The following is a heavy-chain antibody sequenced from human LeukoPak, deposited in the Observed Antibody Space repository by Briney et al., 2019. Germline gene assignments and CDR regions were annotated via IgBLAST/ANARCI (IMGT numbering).Heavy chain of an antibody. CDR1: GGSISSYY. Sequence: SETLSLTXTVSGGSISSYYWSWIRQPAGKGLQWIGRIYTSGSTNYNPSLKSRVTMSVDTSKNQFSLKLSSVTAADTAVYYCARVYYYDSSGYLDAFDIWGQGTMVTVSS. J-gene: IGHJ3*02. CDR3: ARVYYYDSSGYLDAFDI. V-gene: IGHV4-4*07. CDR2: IYTSGST. D-gene: IGHD3-22*01.